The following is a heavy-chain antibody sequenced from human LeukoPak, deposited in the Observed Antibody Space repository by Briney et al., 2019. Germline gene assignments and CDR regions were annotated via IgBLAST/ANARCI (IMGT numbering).Heavy chain of an antibody. V-gene: IGHV3-9*03. J-gene: IGHJ3*02. Sequence: GGSLRLSCAASGFTFDDYAMHWVRQAPGKGLEWVSGISWNSGSIGYADSVKGRFTISGDNAKNSLYLQMNSLRAEDMALYYCAKEAMVRGAHNDAFDIWGQGTMVTVSS. D-gene: IGHD3-10*01. CDR1: GFTFDDYA. CDR2: ISWNSGSI. CDR3: AKEAMVRGAHNDAFDI.